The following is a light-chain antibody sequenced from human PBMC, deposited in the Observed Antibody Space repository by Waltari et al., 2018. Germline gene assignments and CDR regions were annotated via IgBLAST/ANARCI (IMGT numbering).Light chain of an antibody. Sequence: DVVMTQSPLSLPVTLGQPASISCRSSQSLVHSDGNTYLSWFQQRPGQSPRRLIYKVAIRDSEVPDRYSGSGSGTDCTLKVSRVEAEHFVVYYCMQGTHWPPWTSGQGTKVEIQ. CDR2: KVA. J-gene: IGKJ1*01. V-gene: IGKV2-30*02. CDR1: QSLVHSDGNTY. CDR3: MQGTHWPPWT.